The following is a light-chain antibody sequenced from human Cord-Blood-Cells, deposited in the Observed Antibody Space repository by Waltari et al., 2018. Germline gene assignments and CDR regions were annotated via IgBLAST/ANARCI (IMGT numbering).Light chain of an antibody. Sequence: DIVMTQSPDSLAGSLGEGATINCKSSQSVLYSSNNKNYLAWYQQKPGQPPKLLIYWASTRESGVPDRFSGSGSGTDFTLTISSLQAEDVAVYYCQQYYSTPWTFGQGTKVEIK. CDR2: WAS. J-gene: IGKJ1*01. V-gene: IGKV4-1*01. CDR3: QQYYSTPWT. CDR1: QSVLYSSNNKNY.